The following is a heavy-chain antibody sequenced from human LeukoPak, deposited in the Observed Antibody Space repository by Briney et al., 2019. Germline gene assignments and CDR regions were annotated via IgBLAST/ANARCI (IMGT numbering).Heavy chain of an antibody. J-gene: IGHJ5*02. CDR2: ISGSGGST. CDR1: GFTFSSYA. D-gene: IGHD3-10*01. CDR3: AKDRVVGPYGSGSYLRAVNWFDH. Sequence: GGSLRLSCAASGFTFSSYAMSWVRQAPGKGLEWVSAISGSGGSTNYADSVKGRFTISRDNSKNTLYLQMNSLRAEDTAVYYCAKDRVVGPYGSGSYLRAVNWFDHWGQGTLVTVSS. V-gene: IGHV3-23*01.